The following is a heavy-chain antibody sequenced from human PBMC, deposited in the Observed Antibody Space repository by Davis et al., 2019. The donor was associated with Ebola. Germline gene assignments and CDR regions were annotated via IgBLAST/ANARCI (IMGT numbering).Heavy chain of an antibody. J-gene: IGHJ6*02. D-gene: IGHD2-2*01. CDR2: IRSKANSYAT. CDR3: SCSSTSSRADV. V-gene: IGHV3-73*01. CDR1: GFTFSGSA. Sequence: GESLKIPCAASGFTFSGSAMHWVRQASGKGLEWVGRIRSKANSYATAYAASVKGRFTISRDDSKNTAYLQMNSLKTEDTAVYYCSCSSTSSRADVWGQGTTVTVSS.